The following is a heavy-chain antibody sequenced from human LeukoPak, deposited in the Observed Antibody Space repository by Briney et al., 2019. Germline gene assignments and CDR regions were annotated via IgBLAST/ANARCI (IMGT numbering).Heavy chain of an antibody. CDR1: GFTFSHYL. CDR2: INSDESNT. Sequence: GGSLRLSCAASGFTFSHYLMHWVRQAPGKGLVWVSRINSDESNTNSYADSVKGRFIISRDNAKNTLYLQMNSLRAEDTAVYFCGRGGNGIDIWGQGTTVIVSS. J-gene: IGHJ3*02. D-gene: IGHD2-8*01. CDR3: GRGGNGIDI. V-gene: IGHV3-74*01.